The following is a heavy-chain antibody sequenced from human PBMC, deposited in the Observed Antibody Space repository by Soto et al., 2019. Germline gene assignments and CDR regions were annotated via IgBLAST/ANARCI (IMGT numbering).Heavy chain of an antibody. CDR1: GFTFADHG. Sequence: GGSLRLSCTTFGFTFADHGMSWVRQAPGKGLDWLGFIRSGRYGATTEYAASVKGRFTVSRDDSRNTLYLQMDRLTTEDTAVYYCATEALPSVRGVLDYWGQGALVTVSS. D-gene: IGHD3-10*01. CDR2: IRSGRYGATT. CDR3: ATEALPSVRGVLDY. V-gene: IGHV3-49*04. J-gene: IGHJ4*02.